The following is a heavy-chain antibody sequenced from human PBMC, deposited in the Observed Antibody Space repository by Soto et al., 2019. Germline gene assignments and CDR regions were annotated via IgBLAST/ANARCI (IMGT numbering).Heavy chain of an antibody. Sequence: EVQLVESGGGLVQPGGSLRLSCAASGFTFSSYWMHWVRQAPGKGLVWVSRINSDGSSRSYADSVKCRFTISRDNAKNTLYLQMNSLSAEDTAVYYCAVAVAGPTAIGYWGQGTLVTVSS. CDR3: AVAVAGPTAIGY. V-gene: IGHV3-74*01. J-gene: IGHJ4*02. CDR1: GFTFSSYW. CDR2: INSDGSSR. D-gene: IGHD6-19*01.